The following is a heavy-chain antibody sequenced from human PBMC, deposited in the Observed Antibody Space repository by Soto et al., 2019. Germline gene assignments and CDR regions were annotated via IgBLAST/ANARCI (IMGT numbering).Heavy chain of an antibody. CDR1: GGSISSRDW. Sequence: QVQLQESGPGLVKPSGTLSLTCAVSGGSISSRDWWTWVRQPPGSGLQWIGDIFHSGTSNYNPSLKCRLIISVDKSKNQFSLSLQSVTAADTAVYYCARGHEGDGGGGMDVWGQGTTVSVSS. D-gene: IGHD1-26*01. J-gene: IGHJ6*02. CDR3: ARGHEGDGGGGMDV. CDR2: IFHSGTS. V-gene: IGHV4-4*02.